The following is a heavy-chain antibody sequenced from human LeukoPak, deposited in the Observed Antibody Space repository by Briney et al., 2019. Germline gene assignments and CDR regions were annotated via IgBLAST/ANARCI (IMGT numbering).Heavy chain of an antibody. V-gene: IGHV3-7*01. CDR3: ARVEIRADFDF. CDR2: IEPDAKNK. CDR1: GFTFSRSW. Sequence: PGGSLRLSCTAPGFTFSRSWMAWIRQAPGKGLERVTNIEPDAKNKYYVDIVKGRFTVSRDNTKNTVSLQMNSLRIEDTAVYYCARVEIRADFDFWGQGVLVTVSS. J-gene: IGHJ4*02.